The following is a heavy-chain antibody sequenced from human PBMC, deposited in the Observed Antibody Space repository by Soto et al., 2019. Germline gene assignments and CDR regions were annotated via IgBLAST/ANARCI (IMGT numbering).Heavy chain of an antibody. D-gene: IGHD3-16*01. CDR3: VRIRYQLPSSVLWLDP. J-gene: IGHJ5*02. CDR1: GGFLSESY. CDR2: INHVGGT. Sequence: PPETLCLTYAVYGGFLSESYWTWIRQPPGKGLEWIGEINHVGGTNYNPSLKSRVTMSVDTSQNQFSLRLISVTAADTAMYFCVRIRYQLPSSVLWLDPWGQGTPVT. V-gene: IGHV4-34*01.